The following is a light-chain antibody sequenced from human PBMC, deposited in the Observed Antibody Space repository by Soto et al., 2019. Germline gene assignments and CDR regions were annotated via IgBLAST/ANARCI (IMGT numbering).Light chain of an antibody. J-gene: IGKJ2*01. Sequence: IQMTQSPSSLSASVGDRVTITCLAIQRRSSRLTCYQQHPGEAPKPLIYETSSLHSGVPSRFSSSGPETDFTLTIHSLQPEDFATYYCQQSFSPPYTFGQGNKLEIK. CDR2: ETS. V-gene: IGKV1-39*01. CDR1: QRRSSR. CDR3: QQSFSPPYT.